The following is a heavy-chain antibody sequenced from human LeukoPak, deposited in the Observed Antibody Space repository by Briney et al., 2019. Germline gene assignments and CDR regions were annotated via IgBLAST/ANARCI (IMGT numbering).Heavy chain of an antibody. CDR1: GFTFSSYA. D-gene: IGHD6-13*01. Sequence: GGSLRLSCAASGFTFSSYAMSWVRQAPGKGLEWVSAITNSGGRTYYADSVKGRFTISRDDSKNTLYLQMNSLRAEDTAVYYCCAAAGIRSYFDYWGQGTLVTVSS. CDR2: ITNSGGRT. V-gene: IGHV3-23*01. J-gene: IGHJ4*02. CDR3: CAAAGIRSYFDY.